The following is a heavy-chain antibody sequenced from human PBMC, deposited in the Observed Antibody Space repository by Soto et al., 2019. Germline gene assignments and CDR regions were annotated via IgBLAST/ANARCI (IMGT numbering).Heavy chain of an antibody. D-gene: IGHD6-13*01. J-gene: IGHJ4*02. CDR1: RDTLSSNSAT. V-gene: IGHV6-1*01. CDR3: ARDPVTAADYFDY. CDR2: TYYRSKWYY. Sequence: SPILSLTCSISRDTLSSNSATWNLIRQSPSRGLEWLGRTYYRSKWYYDYAVSVKSRITINPDTSKNQFSLQLNSVTPEDTAVYYCARDPVTAADYFDYWGPGTLVTVSS.